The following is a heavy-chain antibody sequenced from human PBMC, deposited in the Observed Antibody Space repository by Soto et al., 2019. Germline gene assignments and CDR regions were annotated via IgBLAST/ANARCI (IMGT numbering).Heavy chain of an antibody. CDR1: GYTFTGYY. D-gene: IGHD3-9*01. J-gene: IGHJ3*02. CDR3: ARGPYYDILTGYHLTRYDAFDI. CDR2: INPNSGGT. Sequence: GASVKVSCKASGYTFTGYYMHWVRQAPGQGLEWMGWINPNSGGTNYAQKFQGWVTMTRDTSISTAYMGLSRLRSDDTAVYYCARGPYYDILTGYHLTRYDAFDIWGQGTMVTVSS. V-gene: IGHV1-2*04.